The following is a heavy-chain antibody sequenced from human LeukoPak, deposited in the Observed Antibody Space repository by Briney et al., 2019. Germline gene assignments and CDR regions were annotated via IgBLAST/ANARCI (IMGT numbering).Heavy chain of an antibody. CDR3: VTDRRGILVRGTTFDY. CDR2: ISSNGGST. V-gene: IGHV3-64D*06. D-gene: IGHD3-10*01. J-gene: IGHJ4*02. Sequence: GGSLRLSCSAPGFTFSSYAIHWGRQAPGKGLENVSAISSNGGSTYYADSVKGRFTISRDNSKNTLYLQMSSLRAEDTAVYYCVTDRRGILVRGTTFDYWGQGTLVTVSS. CDR1: GFTFSSYA.